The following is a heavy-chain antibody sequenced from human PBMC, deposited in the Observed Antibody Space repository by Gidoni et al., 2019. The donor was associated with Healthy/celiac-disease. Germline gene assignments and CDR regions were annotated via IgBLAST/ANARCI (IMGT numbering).Heavy chain of an antibody. J-gene: IGHJ3*02. CDR2: IGTAGDT. CDR1: GFTFSSYD. Sequence: EVQLVESGGGLVQPGGSLRLSCAASGFTFSSYDMHWVRQATGKGLEWVSAIGTAGDTYYPGSVKGRFTISRENAKNSLYLQMNSLRAGDTAVYYCARTKRRGYAFDIWGQGTMVTVSS. CDR3: ARTKRRGYAFDI. D-gene: IGHD1-1*01. V-gene: IGHV3-13*01.